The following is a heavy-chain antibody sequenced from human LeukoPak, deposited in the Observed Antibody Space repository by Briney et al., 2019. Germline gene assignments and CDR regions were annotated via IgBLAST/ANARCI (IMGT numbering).Heavy chain of an antibody. D-gene: IGHD3-10*01. J-gene: IGHJ4*02. Sequence: ASVTVSCKASGYTFTNFYMHWVRQVPGQGLERMGIINPRGGSASSAQKFQGRVTLTRDTSTSTVYMELSRLRSEDTALYYCARDYHGSGSLTTFDYWGQGTLVTVSS. CDR1: GYTFTNFY. CDR2: INPRGGSA. V-gene: IGHV1-46*01. CDR3: ARDYHGSGSLTTFDY.